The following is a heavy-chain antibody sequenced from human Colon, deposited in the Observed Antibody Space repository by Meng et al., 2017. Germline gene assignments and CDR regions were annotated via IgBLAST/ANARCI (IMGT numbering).Heavy chain of an antibody. CDR3: AREFGGLRSFEY. D-gene: IGHD3-10*01. J-gene: IGHJ4*02. CDR1: GYTFTTYA. Sequence: QVQLVQSGAEVKKPGASVKVSCKASGYTFTTYALHWVRQAPGQTLEWMGWINAGNGDTEYSQNFQCRVTLTRDTSASTAYMELTSLRSEDTAVYYCAREFGGLRSFEYWGRGTLVTVSS. V-gene: IGHV1-3*01. CDR2: INAGNGDT.